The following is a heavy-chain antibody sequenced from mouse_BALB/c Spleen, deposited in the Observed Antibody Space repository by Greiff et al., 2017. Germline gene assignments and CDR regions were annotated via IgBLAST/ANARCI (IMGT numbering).Heavy chain of an antibody. D-gene: IGHD1-1*01. V-gene: IGHV6-6*02. CDR1: GFTFSNYW. CDR3: TRYYYGSSYEYFDY. CDR2: IRLKSNNYAT. J-gene: IGHJ2*01. Sequence: EVKVVESGGGLVQPGGSMKLSCVASGFTFSNYWMNWVRQSPEKGLEWVAEIRLKSNNYATHYAESVKGRFTISRDDSKSSVYLQMNNLRAEDTGIYYCTRYYYGSSYEYFDYWGQGTTLTVSS.